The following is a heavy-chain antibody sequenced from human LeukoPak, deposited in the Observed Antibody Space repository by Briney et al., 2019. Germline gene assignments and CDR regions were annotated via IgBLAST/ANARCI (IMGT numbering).Heavy chain of an antibody. CDR2: ISSDGSST. CDR3: ARSLIYYDSSGDNYEYLHH. Sequence: PGGPLRFSCAASGFTFSAYWMHWVRQAPGKGLVWVSRISSDGSSTTYADSVKGRFTISRDNAKNTLNLQMDSLRAEDTAVYYCARSLIYYDSSGDNYEYLHHWGQGTLVTVSS. CDR1: GFTFSAYW. V-gene: IGHV3-74*01. D-gene: IGHD3-22*01. J-gene: IGHJ1*01.